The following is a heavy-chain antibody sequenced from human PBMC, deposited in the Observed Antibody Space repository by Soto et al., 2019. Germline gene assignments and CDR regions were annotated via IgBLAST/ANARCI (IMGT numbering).Heavy chain of an antibody. CDR1: GGTFSSYT. D-gene: IGHD3-10*01. J-gene: IGHJ5*02. V-gene: IGHV1-69*04. CDR3: AREGTMVRGVVPPYNWFDP. CDR2: IIPILGIA. Sequence: ASVKVSCKASGGTFSSYTISWVLQAPGQGLEWMGRIIPILGIANYAQKFQGRVTITADKSTSTAYMELSSLRSEDTAVYYCAREGTMVRGVVPPYNWFDPWGQGTLVTVSS.